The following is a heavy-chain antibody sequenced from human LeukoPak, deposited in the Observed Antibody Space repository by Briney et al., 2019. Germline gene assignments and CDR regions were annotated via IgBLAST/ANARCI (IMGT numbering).Heavy chain of an antibody. CDR2: ISSSSSTI. D-gene: IGHD1-26*01. CDR1: GFTFSSYS. V-gene: IGHV3-48*04. J-gene: IGHJ6*03. CDR3: AKGEIPDYYYVDV. Sequence: GGSLRLSCAASGFTFSSYSMNWVRQAPGKGLEWVSYISSSSSTIYYADSVKGRFTISRDNAKNSLYLQMNSLRAEDTAVYCCAKGEIPDYYYVDVWGKGTTVTVSS.